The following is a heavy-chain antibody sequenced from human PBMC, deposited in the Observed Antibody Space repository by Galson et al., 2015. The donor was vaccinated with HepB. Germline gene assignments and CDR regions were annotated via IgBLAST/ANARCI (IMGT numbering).Heavy chain of an antibody. CDR1: GGTFSTYA. Sequence: SVKVSCKASGGTFSTYAISWVRQAPGQGLEWMGGIIPIFGTANYAQKFQGRVTMTADESTSTAYMELSSLRYEDTAVYYCARGRDSNWGSWDAFDIWGQGTMVTVSS. D-gene: IGHD7-27*01. CDR3: ARGRDSNWGSWDAFDI. J-gene: IGHJ3*02. V-gene: IGHV1-69*13. CDR2: IIPIFGTA.